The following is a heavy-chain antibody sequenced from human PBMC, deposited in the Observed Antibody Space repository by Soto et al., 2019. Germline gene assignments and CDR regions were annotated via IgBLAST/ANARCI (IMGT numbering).Heavy chain of an antibody. V-gene: IGHV3-23*01. CDR3: ARDQAAGGTISRYFQD. CDR2: ISGGGSTT. D-gene: IGHD6-13*01. Sequence: EVQLLESGGGLVQSEGSLRLSCEASGFTFSSYAMSWVRQAPGKGLEWVSGISGGGSTTYYADSVKGRFTISRDNSKNTLYLQVNSLRAEDTAVYYCARDQAAGGTISRYFQDWGQGTLVTVSS. J-gene: IGHJ1*01. CDR1: GFTFSSYA.